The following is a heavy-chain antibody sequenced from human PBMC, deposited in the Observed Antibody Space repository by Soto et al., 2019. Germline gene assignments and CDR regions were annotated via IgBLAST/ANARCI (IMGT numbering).Heavy chain of an antibody. CDR2: ISAYNGNT. D-gene: IGHD1-26*01. J-gene: IGHJ5*02. V-gene: IGHV1-18*01. Sequence: ASVKVSCKASGYTFTSYGISWVRQAPGQGLEWMGWISAYNGNTNYAQKLQGRVTMTTDTSTSTAYMELRSLRSDDTAVYYCARDSQKSGSYSHNWFDPWGQGTLVTVSS. CDR3: ARDSQKSGSYSHNWFDP. CDR1: GYTFTSYG.